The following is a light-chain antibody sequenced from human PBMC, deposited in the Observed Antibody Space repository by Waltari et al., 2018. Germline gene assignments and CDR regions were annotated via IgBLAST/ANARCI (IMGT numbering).Light chain of an antibody. CDR2: DAS. Sequence: EIVLTQAPAALSLSPGERATLSCRASQSVSSPLAGYQQIPGQAPRLLIYDASSRATGIPDRFSGSGSGTDFSLTISRLEPEDFAVYYCQKYGTLPATCGQGTKVEIK. CDR1: QSVSSP. J-gene: IGKJ1*01. CDR3: QKYGTLPAT. V-gene: IGKV3-20*01.